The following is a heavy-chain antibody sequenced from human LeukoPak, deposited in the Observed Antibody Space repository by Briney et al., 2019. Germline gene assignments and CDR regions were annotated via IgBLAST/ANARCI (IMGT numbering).Heavy chain of an antibody. J-gene: IGHJ4*02. V-gene: IGHV3-74*01. CDR1: GFTFSTYC. D-gene: IGHD4-23*01. CDR2: ICPDGTVT. Sequence: GGSLRLSCAASGFTFSTYCMHWVRQAPGKGPMWVSRICPDGTVTNYADSVKARFIISRGNARNTVYLQMNSLRVEDTAVYYCAKWAARGNGLPRSYFDDWGQGTLDTVSS. CDR3: AKWAARGNGLPRSYFDD.